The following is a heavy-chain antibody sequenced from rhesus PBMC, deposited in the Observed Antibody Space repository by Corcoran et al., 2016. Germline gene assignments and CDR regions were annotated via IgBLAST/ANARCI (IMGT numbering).Heavy chain of an antibody. CDR2: IRSKSNNYGT. CDR3: ARCYDEDDYGYYYTPTGGLDS. Sequence: EVQLVESGGGRVQPGGSLRLSCAAPGFTFSSSAIHGIRQASGKGLEWVVRIRSKSNNYGTGYAASVNGRFTISRDDSKNTAYRQMSSVKTEDTAVYYCARCYDEDDYGYYYTPTGGLDSWGQGVVVTVSS. J-gene: IGHJ6*01. V-gene: IGHV3-118*01. CDR1: GFTFSSSA. D-gene: IGHD3S6*01.